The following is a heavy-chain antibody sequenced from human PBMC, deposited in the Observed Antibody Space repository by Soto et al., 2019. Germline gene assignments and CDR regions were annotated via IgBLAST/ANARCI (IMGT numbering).Heavy chain of an antibody. CDR3: VRGGFTMVRGVYYYYYYGMDV. V-gene: IGHV4-61*01. Sequence: ASETLSLTCTVSGGSVSSGSYYWSWIRQPPGKGLEWIGYIYYSGSTNYKPSLKNRVTISVDTSKKQNSMKLSSVTAADTAVYYCVRGGFTMVRGVYYYYYYGMDVWGQGTTVTVSS. D-gene: IGHD3-10*01. J-gene: IGHJ6*02. CDR2: IYYSGST. CDR1: GGSVSSGSYY.